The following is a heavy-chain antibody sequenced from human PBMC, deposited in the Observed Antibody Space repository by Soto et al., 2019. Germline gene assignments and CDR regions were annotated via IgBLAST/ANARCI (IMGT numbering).Heavy chain of an antibody. J-gene: IGHJ5*02. Sequence: SETLSLTCAVSGGSISSSNWWSWVRQPPGKGLEWIGEIYHSGSTNYNPSLKSRVTISVDKSKNQFSLKLSSVTAADTAVYYCARELKYCSGGSCYSWYDPWGQGTLVTVSS. CDR3: ARELKYCSGGSCYSWYDP. D-gene: IGHD2-15*01. CDR1: GGSISSSNW. CDR2: IYHSGST. V-gene: IGHV4-4*02.